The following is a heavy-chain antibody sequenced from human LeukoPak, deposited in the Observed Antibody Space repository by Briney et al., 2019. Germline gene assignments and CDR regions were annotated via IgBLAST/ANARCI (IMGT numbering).Heavy chain of an antibody. CDR2: INHSGST. J-gene: IGHJ6*02. D-gene: IGHD3-9*01. CDR3: ARGGGPLRYFDWLSQGSYYYGMDV. V-gene: IGHV4-34*01. Sequence: SETLSLTCAVYGGSFSGYYWSWIRQPPGKGLEWIGEINHSGSTNYNPSLKSRVTTSVDTSKNQFSLKLSSVTAADTAVYYCARGGGPLRYFDWLSQGSYYYGMDVWGQGTTVTVSS. CDR1: GGSFSGYY.